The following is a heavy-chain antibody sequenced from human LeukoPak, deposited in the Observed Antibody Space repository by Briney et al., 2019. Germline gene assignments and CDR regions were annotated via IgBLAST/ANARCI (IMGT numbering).Heavy chain of an antibody. V-gene: IGHV1-69*01. CDR1: GGTFSSYA. D-gene: IGHD5-18*01. Sequence: SVKVSCKASGGTFSSYAISWVRQAPGQGREWMGGIIPIFGTANYAQKFQGRVTITADESTSTAYMELSSLRSEDTAVYYCARVADTAMVEGIDYWGQGTLVTVSS. J-gene: IGHJ4*02. CDR2: IIPIFGTA. CDR3: ARVADTAMVEGIDY.